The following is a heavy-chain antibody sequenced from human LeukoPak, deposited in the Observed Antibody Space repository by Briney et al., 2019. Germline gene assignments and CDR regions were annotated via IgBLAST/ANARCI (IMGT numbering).Heavy chain of an antibody. J-gene: IGHJ3*02. D-gene: IGHD3-3*02. CDR1: GYTFTNYD. CDR2: MNPNSGNT. Sequence: ASVKVSCKASGYTFTNYDINWVRQATGQGLEWMGWMNPNSGNTDYAQKFQGRVTITRDTSASTAYMELSSLRSEDMAVYYCARSLVRDQDAFDIWGQGTMVTVSS. CDR3: ARSLVRDQDAFDI. V-gene: IGHV1-8*03.